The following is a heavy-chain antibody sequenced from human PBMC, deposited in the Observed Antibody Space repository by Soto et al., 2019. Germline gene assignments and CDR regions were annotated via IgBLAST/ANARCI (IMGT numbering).Heavy chain of an antibody. Sequence: PGESLKSSCMGSGYSFTSYCIGWVRPMTGEGLEWMGIIYPGDSDTRYSPSFQGQVTISADKSISTAYLQWSSLKASDTAMYYCARSVAVTTGLNWFDPWGQGTLVTVSS. CDR3: ARSVAVTTGLNWFDP. CDR1: GYSFTSYC. D-gene: IGHD4-17*01. J-gene: IGHJ5*02. V-gene: IGHV5-51*01. CDR2: IYPGDSDT.